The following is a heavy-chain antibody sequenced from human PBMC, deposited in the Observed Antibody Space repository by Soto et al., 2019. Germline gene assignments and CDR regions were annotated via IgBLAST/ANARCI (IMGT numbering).Heavy chain of an antibody. D-gene: IGHD3-3*01. CDR2: ISAYNGNT. V-gene: IGHV1-18*01. CDR3: ARARGSLRFLEWHYYFDY. CDR1: GYTFTSYG. Sequence: GASVKVSCKASGYTFTSYGISWVRQAPGQGLEWMGWISAYNGNTNYAQKLQGRVTMTTDTSTSTAYMELRNLRSDDTAVYYCARARGSLRFLEWHYYFDYWGQGTLVTVSS. J-gene: IGHJ4*02.